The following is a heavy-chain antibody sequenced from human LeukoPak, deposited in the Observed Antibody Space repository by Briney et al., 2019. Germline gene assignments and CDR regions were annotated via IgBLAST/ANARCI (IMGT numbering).Heavy chain of an antibody. Sequence: SQTLSLTCTVSGGSISSGDYYWSWIRQPPGKGLEWIGYIYYSGSTYYNPSLKSRVTISVDTSKNQFSLKLSSVTAAHTAVYYCARDASELELQAFDIWGQGTMVTVSS. D-gene: IGHD1-7*01. CDR3: ARDASELELQAFDI. CDR1: GGSISSGDYY. CDR2: IYYSGST. J-gene: IGHJ3*02. V-gene: IGHV4-30-4*08.